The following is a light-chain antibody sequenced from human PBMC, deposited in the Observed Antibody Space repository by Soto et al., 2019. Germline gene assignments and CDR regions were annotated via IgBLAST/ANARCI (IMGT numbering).Light chain of an antibody. J-gene: IGLJ1*01. V-gene: IGLV2-14*01. Sequence: QSVLTQPASVSGSPGQSITISCTGTSSDVGGYNYVAWYQQHPGKVPRLTIYEVSNRPSGVSNRFSGSKSGSTASLTISGLQAEDEADYYCISYTSSSTSYVFGPGTKVTVL. CDR1: SSDVGGYNY. CDR2: EVS. CDR3: ISYTSSSTSYV.